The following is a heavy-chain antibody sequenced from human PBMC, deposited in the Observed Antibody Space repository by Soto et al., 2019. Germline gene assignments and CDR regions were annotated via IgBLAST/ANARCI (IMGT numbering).Heavy chain of an antibody. CDR1: GYSFTSYW. CDR2: IDPSDSYT. Sequence: GESLKISCKGSGYSFTSYWISWVRQMPGKGLEWMGRIDPSDSYTNYSPSFQGHVTISADKSISTAYLQWSSLKASDTAMYYCARLGYCSSTSCYPPQINYGMDVWGQGTTVTVSS. V-gene: IGHV5-10-1*01. J-gene: IGHJ6*02. CDR3: ARLGYCSSTSCYPPQINYGMDV. D-gene: IGHD2-2*01.